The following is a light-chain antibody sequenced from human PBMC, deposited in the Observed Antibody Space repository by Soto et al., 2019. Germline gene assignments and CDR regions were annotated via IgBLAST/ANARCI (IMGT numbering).Light chain of an antibody. CDR3: CSYAGSYTRYV. V-gene: IGLV2-11*01. CDR1: SSDVGGYNY. CDR2: DVS. Sequence: QSALTQPRSVSGSPGQSVTISCTGTSSDVGGYNYVSWYQQHPGKAPKLMIYDVSKRPSGVPDRFSGSKSGNTASLTISGRQAEDEADYYCCSYAGSYTRYVFGTGTKLTVL. J-gene: IGLJ1*01.